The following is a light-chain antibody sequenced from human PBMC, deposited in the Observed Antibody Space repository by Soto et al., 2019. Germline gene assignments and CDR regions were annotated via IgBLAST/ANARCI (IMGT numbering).Light chain of an antibody. CDR2: LNSDGSH. CDR1: SGHSNYA. Sequence: QLVLTQSPSASASLGASVKLTCTLSSGHSNYAIAWHQQQPEKGPRYLMNLNSDGSHNKGDGIPDRFSGSSSGAERYLTISSLQSEDEADYYCQTWGTGIPWVFGGGTQLTVL. CDR3: QTWGTGIPWV. V-gene: IGLV4-69*01. J-gene: IGLJ3*02.